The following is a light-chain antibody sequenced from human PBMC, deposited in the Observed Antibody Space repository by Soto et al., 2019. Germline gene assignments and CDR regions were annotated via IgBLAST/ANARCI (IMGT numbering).Light chain of an antibody. CDR3: QQSYSTFPYT. J-gene: IGKJ2*01. V-gene: IGKV1-39*01. Sequence: DIQMTQSPSSLSASVGDRVTITCRASQSISSYLNWYQQKPGKAPKLLIYAASSLQSGVPSRFSGSRSGTDFTLTISSLQPEDFATYYCQQSYSTFPYTFGQGTKLEIK. CDR1: QSISSY. CDR2: AAS.